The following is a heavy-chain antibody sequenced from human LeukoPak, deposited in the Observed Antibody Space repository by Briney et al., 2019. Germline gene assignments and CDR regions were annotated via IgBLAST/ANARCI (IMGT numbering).Heavy chain of an antibody. CDR3: ARLAYIVVVPAAMGTYQPLLGAFDI. Sequence: PSETLSLTCAVSGYPINNAYYWVWIRQPPGKGLEWIGSLYHPDSTYYNPSLKSRVTMSVDTSRNQFSLKLRSVTAADTAVYYCARLAYIVVVPAAMGTYQPLLGAFDIWGQGTMVTVSS. CDR1: GYPINNAYY. CDR2: LYHPDST. J-gene: IGHJ3*02. V-gene: IGHV4-38-2*01. D-gene: IGHD2-2*01.